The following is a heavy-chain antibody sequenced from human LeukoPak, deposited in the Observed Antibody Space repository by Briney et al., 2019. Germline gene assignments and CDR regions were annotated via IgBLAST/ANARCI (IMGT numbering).Heavy chain of an antibody. CDR1: GGSISSYY. Sequence: PSETLSLTCTVSGGSISSYYWSWIRQPPGKGLEWIGYIYYSGSTNYNPSLKSRVTISVDTSKNQFSLKLSSVTAADTVVYYCARELWANDAFDIWGQGTMVTVSS. J-gene: IGHJ3*02. V-gene: IGHV4-59*01. D-gene: IGHD3-10*01. CDR3: ARELWANDAFDI. CDR2: IYYSGST.